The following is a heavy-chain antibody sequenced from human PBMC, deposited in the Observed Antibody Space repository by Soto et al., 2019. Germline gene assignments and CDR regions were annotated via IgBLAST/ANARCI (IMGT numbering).Heavy chain of an antibody. D-gene: IGHD4-17*01. CDR2: IRGSGVGT. J-gene: IGHJ3*01. V-gene: IGHV3-23*01. CDR3: ARDPNGDYMGAFDG. CDR1: GFTFSDYA. Sequence: EVQLLESGEPGGSLRVSCVASGFTFSDYAMTRVRQAPGKGLEWVSSIRGSGVGTTYADSVRGGFTILRDNSKNTLYLQMNSLRAEDTAVYYCARDPNGDYMGAFDGWGQGTMVTVSS.